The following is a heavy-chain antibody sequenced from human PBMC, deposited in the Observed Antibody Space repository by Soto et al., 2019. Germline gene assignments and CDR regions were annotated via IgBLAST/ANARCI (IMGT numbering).Heavy chain of an antibody. J-gene: IGHJ1*01. D-gene: IGHD3-3*01. CDR2: SSGGGGPT. CDR1: GFSSSSSA. CDR3: AKYDWSVYPIGGC. Sequence: EVQLLESGGGSVQPGGSLRLSCTISGFSSSSSAFSWVRQTPDKGLEWVSASSGGGGPTYYADSVKGRFTMSRDNSKNTVFLQMNSLRMEDTAVYYCAKYDWSVYPIGGCWGRGSLVSVSS. V-gene: IGHV3-23*01.